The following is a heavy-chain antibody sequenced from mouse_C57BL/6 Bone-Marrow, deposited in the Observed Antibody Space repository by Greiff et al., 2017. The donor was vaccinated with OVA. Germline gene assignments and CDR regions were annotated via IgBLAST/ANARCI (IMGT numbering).Heavy chain of an antibody. CDR3: LRGGFAY. CDR2: IRSKSNNYAT. J-gene: IGHJ3*01. CDR1: GFSFNTYA. Sequence: GGGLVQPKGSLKLSCAASGFSFNTYAMNWVRQAPGKGLEWVARIRSKSNNYATYYADSVKDRFTISRDDSESMLYLQMNNLKTEDTAMYYCLRGGFAYWGQGTLVTVSA. V-gene: IGHV10-1*01.